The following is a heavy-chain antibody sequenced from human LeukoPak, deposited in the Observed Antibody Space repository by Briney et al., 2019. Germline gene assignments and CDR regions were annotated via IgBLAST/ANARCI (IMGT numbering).Heavy chain of an antibody. D-gene: IGHD3-22*01. J-gene: IGHJ4*02. V-gene: IGHV3-53*01. CDR3: ARGDSSGYSRVFDY. CDR2: IYSGGST. CDR1: GFTVSSNY. Sequence: GGSLRLSCVASGFTVSSNYMSWVRQAPGKGLEWVSVIYSGGSTFYADSVKGRFTISRDNSKNTLYLQMNSLRAEDTAVYYCARGDSSGYSRVFDYWGQGTLVTVSS.